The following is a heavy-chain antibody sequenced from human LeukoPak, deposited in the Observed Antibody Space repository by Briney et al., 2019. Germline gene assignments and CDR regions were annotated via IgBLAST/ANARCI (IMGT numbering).Heavy chain of an antibody. D-gene: IGHD6-19*01. CDR3: ARGGVSGWSHGAFDI. CDR1: GYTFTSYG. J-gene: IGHJ3*02. Sequence: EASVKVSCKASGYTFTSYGISWVRQAPGQELEWMGWISAYNGNTNYAQKLQGRVAMTTDTSTSTAYMELRSLRSDDTAVYYCARGGVSGWSHGAFDIWGQGTMVTVSS. V-gene: IGHV1-18*04. CDR2: ISAYNGNT.